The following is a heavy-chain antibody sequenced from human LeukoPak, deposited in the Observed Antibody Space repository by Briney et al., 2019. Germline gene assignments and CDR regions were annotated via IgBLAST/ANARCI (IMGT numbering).Heavy chain of an antibody. V-gene: IGHV4-34*01. CDR2: INHSEST. Sequence: SESLSLTCAVHGGSFSGYYWDRIRQPPGKGLEWIGEINHSESTNNNPSVKSRVTMSVDTSKHQFSLKLSSVTAAGTAVYYCGRARYWGIIDYWGQGTLVTASS. D-gene: IGHD7-27*01. J-gene: IGHJ4*02. CDR1: GGSFSGYY. CDR3: GRARYWGIIDY.